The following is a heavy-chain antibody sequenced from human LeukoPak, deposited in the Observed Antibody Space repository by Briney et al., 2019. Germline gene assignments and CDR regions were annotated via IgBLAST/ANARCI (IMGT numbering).Heavy chain of an antibody. CDR3: ATDIWLAAAGSPFLTY. J-gene: IGHJ4*02. CDR2: FDPEDGET. CDR1: GYTLTELS. V-gene: IGHV1-24*01. D-gene: IGHD6-13*01. Sequence: ASVKVSCKVSGYTLTELSMHWVRQAPGKGLEWMGGFDPEDGETIYAQKFQGRVTMTEDTSTDTAYMELSSLRSEDTAVYYCATDIWLAAAGSPFLTYWGQGTLVTVSS.